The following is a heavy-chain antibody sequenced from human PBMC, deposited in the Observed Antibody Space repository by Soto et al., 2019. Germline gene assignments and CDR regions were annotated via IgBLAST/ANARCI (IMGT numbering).Heavy chain of an antibody. CDR1: GYTFSMSG. CDR2: ISGYNGKT. Sequence: QVQLVQSGAEVKKPGASVKVSCKSSGYTFSMSGMRWVRQAPGHRLEWMGWISGYNGKTNYEQKFQDRVTMTTDTSTNMAYMELRSLRSDDTALYYCAREGPRPYYYYGMDVWGQGTTVTVS. V-gene: IGHV1-18*01. CDR3: AREGPRPYYYYGMDV. J-gene: IGHJ6*02.